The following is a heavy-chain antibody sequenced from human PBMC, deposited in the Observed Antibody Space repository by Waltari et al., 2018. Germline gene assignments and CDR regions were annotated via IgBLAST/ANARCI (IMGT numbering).Heavy chain of an antibody. J-gene: IGHJ1*01. V-gene: IGHV3-15*01. Sequence: EEQLVESGGGLVKPGGSLRLSRAASGFSFTDAWMSWVRQAPGQGLEWVARLKSRTAGGTIEYIESVKGRFTISRDDSKNTLYLQMNSLTTEDTAVYFCTTTRIWGQGTLVTVSS. CDR1: GFSFTDAW. CDR3: TTTRI. CDR2: LKSRTAGGTI.